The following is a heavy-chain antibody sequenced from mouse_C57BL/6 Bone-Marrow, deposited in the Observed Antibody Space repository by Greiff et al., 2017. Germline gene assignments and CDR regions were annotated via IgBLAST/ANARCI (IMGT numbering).Heavy chain of an antibody. Sequence: VQLQESGAELVRPGASVTLSCKASGYTFTDYEMHWVKQTPVHGLEWIGAIDPETGGTAYNQKFKGKAILNADKSSSTAYMELRSLTSEDSAVYYCTREIYYDYEGLYYYAMDYWGQGPSVTVSS. CDR1: GYTFTDYE. CDR3: TREIYYDYEGLYYYAMDY. CDR2: IDPETGGT. D-gene: IGHD2-4*01. J-gene: IGHJ4*01. V-gene: IGHV1-15*01.